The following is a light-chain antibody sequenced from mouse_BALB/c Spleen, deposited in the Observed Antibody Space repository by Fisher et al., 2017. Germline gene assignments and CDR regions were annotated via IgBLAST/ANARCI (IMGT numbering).Light chain of an antibody. V-gene: IGKV4-79*01. CDR3: HQRSSYPWT. CDR2: STS. CDR1: SSVSSSY. J-gene: IGKJ1*01. Sequence: IVLTQTTAIMSASPGEKVTMTCSARSSVSSSYLYWYQQKPGSSPKLWIYSTSKLASGVPARFSGSGSGTSYSLTISSMEAEDAATYYCHQRSSYPWTFGGGPKLEI.